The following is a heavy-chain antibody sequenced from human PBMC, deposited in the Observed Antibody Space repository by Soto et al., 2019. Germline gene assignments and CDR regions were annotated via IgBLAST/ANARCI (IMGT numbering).Heavy chain of an antibody. J-gene: IGHJ5*02. CDR1: GFTLRSHR. Sequence: EVQLVESGGGLVQPGGSLRVSCAASGFTLRSHRIHWVRQAPGKGLEWVSRIDTDGGGTSYADSAKGRFTICTDNAKNAVYLRMNGRRVEGTAGYCCATGVDLWGQGTLVTVSS. CDR3: ATGVDL. V-gene: IGHV3-74*01. D-gene: IGHD3-10*01. CDR2: IDTDGGGT.